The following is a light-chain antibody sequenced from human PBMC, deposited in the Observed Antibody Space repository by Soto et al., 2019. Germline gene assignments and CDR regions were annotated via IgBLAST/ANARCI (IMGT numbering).Light chain of an antibody. V-gene: IGKV1-33*01. CDR3: QQCRDVPLT. CDR1: QDVGNC. CDR2: DAS. J-gene: IGKJ4*01. Sequence: DIQMTQSPSSLSASVGDRVPITCQPIQDVGNCLNRYQQKAGRAPKFLMQDASNLETGVPSRFSGSGSGKYFSFTITSLQPEDVATYYCQQCRDVPLTFGGGTKVDI.